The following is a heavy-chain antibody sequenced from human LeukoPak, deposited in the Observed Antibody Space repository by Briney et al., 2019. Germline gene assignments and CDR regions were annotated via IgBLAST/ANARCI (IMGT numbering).Heavy chain of an antibody. D-gene: IGHD3-22*01. J-gene: IGHJ4*02. CDR3: ARGPGWLTDF. Sequence: PGGSLRLSCLGSGFTFSAYWMTWVRQAPGKGLECVADIKQDGSDIYYMDSVKGRFTISRDNARNSLYLQMNNLRAEDTALYYCARGPGWLTDFWGQGTQVTVSS. CDR1: GFTFSAYW. V-gene: IGHV3-7*05. CDR2: IKQDGSDI.